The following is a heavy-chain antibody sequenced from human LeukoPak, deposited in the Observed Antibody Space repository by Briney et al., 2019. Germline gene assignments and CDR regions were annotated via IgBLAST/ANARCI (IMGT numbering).Heavy chain of an antibody. Sequence: GASVKASCKASGGTFSSYAISWVRQAPGQGLEWMGRIIPIFGTANYAQKFQGRVTITTDESTSTAYMELSSLRSEDTAVYYCARGWIQLRETFDYWGQGTLVTVSS. D-gene: IGHD5-18*01. CDR3: ARGWIQLRETFDY. CDR2: IIPIFGTA. V-gene: IGHV1-69*05. CDR1: GGTFSSYA. J-gene: IGHJ4*02.